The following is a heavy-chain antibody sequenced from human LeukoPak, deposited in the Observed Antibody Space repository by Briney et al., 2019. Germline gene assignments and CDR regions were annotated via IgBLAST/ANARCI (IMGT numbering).Heavy chain of an antibody. Sequence: ASVKVSCKASGYTFTGYYMHWVRQAPGQGLEWMGWISRNGGGTNYAQKFQGRVTMTRDTSISTVYMELSRLRSDDTAVYYCARADLSPTYDYVWGSYRYGYFDYWGQGTLVTVSS. D-gene: IGHD3-16*02. J-gene: IGHJ4*02. CDR1: GYTFTGYY. V-gene: IGHV1-2*02. CDR2: ISRNGGGT. CDR3: ARADLSPTYDYVWGSYRYGYFDY.